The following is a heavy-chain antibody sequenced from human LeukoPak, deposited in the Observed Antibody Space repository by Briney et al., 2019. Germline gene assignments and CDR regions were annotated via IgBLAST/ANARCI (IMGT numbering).Heavy chain of an antibody. CDR3: AKDMAQDTAMGFDY. CDR1: GFTFSSYA. V-gene: IGHV3-23*01. J-gene: IGHJ4*02. CDR2: ISGSGGST. D-gene: IGHD5-18*01. Sequence: PGGSLRLSCAASGFTFSSYAMSWVRQAPGKGLEWVSAISGSGGSTYYADSVKGRFTISRDNAKNSLYLQMNSLRAEDTALYYCAKDMAQDTAMGFDYWGQGTRVTVSS.